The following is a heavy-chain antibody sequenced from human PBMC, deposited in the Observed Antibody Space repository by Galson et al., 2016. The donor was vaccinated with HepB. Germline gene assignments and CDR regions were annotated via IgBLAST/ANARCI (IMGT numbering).Heavy chain of an antibody. CDR2: ISGDGDTP. V-gene: IGHV3-64D*06. D-gene: IGHD3-3*01. CDR3: VKGQAYSHFWSTYYVS. Sequence: SLRLSCAASGFTFSTYAMHWVRQAPGKGLEYVSAISGDGDTPYYADFVKGRFTLSRDNSKNTVILQLRSLRIDDTAVYYCVKGQAYSHFWSTYYVSWGQGALVTVSS. CDR1: GFTFSTYA. J-gene: IGHJ5*02.